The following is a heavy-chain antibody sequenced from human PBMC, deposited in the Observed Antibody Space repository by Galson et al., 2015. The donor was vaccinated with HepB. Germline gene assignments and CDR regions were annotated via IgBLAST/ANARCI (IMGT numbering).Heavy chain of an antibody. CDR1: GFTFSGSA. J-gene: IGHJ4*02. D-gene: IGHD6-19*01. CDR3: VRSGDFSGYSSR. CDR2: IRSKAMNYAA. V-gene: IGHV3-73*01. Sequence: SLRLSCAASGFTFSGSAIHWVRQASGKGPEWIGHIRSKAMNYAASYVPSLKGRFTISRDDSKNMAYLHMRSLKTDDTAVYYCVRSGDFSGYSSRWGQGTLVTVSS.